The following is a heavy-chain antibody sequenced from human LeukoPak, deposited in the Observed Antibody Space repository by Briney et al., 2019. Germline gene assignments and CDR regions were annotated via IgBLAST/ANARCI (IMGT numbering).Heavy chain of an antibody. V-gene: IGHV3-9*01. J-gene: IGHJ4*02. CDR1: GFTFDDYA. D-gene: IGHD3-22*01. CDR3: AKGHYYDSSGYYSPPLH. CDR2: ISGNSGSI. Sequence: PGGSLRLSCAASGFTFDDYAMPWVRQAPGKGLEWVSGISGNSGSIGYADSVKGRFTISRDNAKNSLYLQMNSLRTEDTALYYCAKGHYYDSSGYYSPPLHWGQGTLVTVSS.